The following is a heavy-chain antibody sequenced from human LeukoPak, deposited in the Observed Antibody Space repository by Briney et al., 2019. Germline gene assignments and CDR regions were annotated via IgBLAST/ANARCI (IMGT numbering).Heavy chain of an antibody. D-gene: IGHD5-18*01. CDR3: ARDQGRTAFYY. V-gene: IGHV4-34*01. CDR1: GGSFSGYY. J-gene: IGHJ4*02. Sequence: SETLSLTCAVYGGSFSGYYWSWIRQPPGKGLEWIGEINHSGSTNYNPSLKSRVTISVDTSKNQFSLKLSSVTAADTALYYCARDQGRTAFYYWGQGILVTVSS. CDR2: INHSGST.